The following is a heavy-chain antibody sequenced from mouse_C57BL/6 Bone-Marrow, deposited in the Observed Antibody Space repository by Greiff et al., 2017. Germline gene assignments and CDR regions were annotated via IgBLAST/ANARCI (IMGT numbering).Heavy chain of an antibody. CDR3: AARELYDYDEIAY. CDR2: IRNKANGYTT. Sequence: EVMLVESGGGLVQPGGSLSLSCAASGFTFTDYYMSWVRQPPGKALEWLGFIRNKANGYTTEYSASVKGRFTISRDNSQSILYLQMNALRAEDSATYYCAARELYDYDEIAYWGQGTLVTVSA. D-gene: IGHD2-4*01. J-gene: IGHJ3*01. V-gene: IGHV7-3*01. CDR1: GFTFTDYY.